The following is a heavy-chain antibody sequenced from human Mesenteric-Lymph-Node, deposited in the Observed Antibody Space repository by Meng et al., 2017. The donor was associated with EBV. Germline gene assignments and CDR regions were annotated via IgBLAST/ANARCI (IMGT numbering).Heavy chain of an antibody. CDR1: GYTFINHE. CDR3: ARGSGAGGRDWFDP. J-gene: IGHJ5*02. CDR2: MNSNSGNT. V-gene: IGHV1-8*01. D-gene: IGHD3-16*01. Sequence: VELVNAGEEVKNPGASVKVSYKASGYTFINHEIEWVRQATGQGLEWMGWMNSNSGNTGYAQKFQGRVTMTRDTSTSTAYMELSSLTSEDTAVYYCARGSGAGGRDWFDPWGQGTLVTVSS.